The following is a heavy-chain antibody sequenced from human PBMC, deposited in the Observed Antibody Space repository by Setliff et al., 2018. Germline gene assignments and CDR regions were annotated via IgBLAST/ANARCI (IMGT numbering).Heavy chain of an antibody. V-gene: IGHV1-24*01. D-gene: IGHD3-9*01. CDR3: ATALRYFDWLSPYYYYYYYMDV. Sequence: ASVKVSCKVSGYTLTELSMHWVRQAPGKGPEWMGGFDPEDGETIYAQKFQGRVTMTEDTSTDTAYMELSSLRSEDTAVYYCATALRYFDWLSPYYYYYYYMDVWGKGTTVTVSS. CDR2: FDPEDGET. CDR1: GYTLTELS. J-gene: IGHJ6*03.